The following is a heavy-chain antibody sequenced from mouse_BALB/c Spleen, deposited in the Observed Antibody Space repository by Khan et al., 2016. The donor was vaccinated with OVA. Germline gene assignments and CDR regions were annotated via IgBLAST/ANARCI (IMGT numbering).Heavy chain of an antibody. V-gene: IGHV3-2*02. J-gene: IGHJ2*01. Sequence: EVQLQESGPGLVKPSQSLSLTCTVTGYSITSDYAWNWLRQLPGNKLEWMGFISYSGSTSYNPSLKSRISITRDTSKNQFFLQLNSETTEATATCSCARWDYEAPTSWGQGTTLTVS. D-gene: IGHD2-4*01. CDR2: ISYSGST. CDR3: ARWDYEAPTS. CDR1: GYSITSDYA.